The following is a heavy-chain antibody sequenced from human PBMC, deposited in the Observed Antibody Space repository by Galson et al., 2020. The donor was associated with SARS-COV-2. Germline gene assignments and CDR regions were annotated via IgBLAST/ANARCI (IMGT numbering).Heavy chain of an antibody. J-gene: IGHJ4*02. Sequence: SLKISCAASGFTFDDYAMHWVRQAPGKGLEWVSGISWNCGSIGYADSVKGRFTISRDNAKNSLYLQMNSLRAEDTALYYCAKEGGISGFDYWGQGTLVTVSS. CDR1: GFTFDDYA. D-gene: IGHD3-10*01. CDR3: AKEGGISGFDY. V-gene: IGHV3-9*01. CDR2: ISWNCGSI.